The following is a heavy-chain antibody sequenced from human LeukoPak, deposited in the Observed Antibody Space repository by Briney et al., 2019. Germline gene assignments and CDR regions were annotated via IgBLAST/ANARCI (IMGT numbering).Heavy chain of an antibody. CDR3: ARSYCSGGSCGGAGFDY. CDR1: GYTFTSYY. Sequence: ASVEVSCKASGYTFTSYYMHWVRQAPGQGLEWMGIINPSGGSTSYAQKFQGRVTMTRDMSTSTVYMELSSLRSEDTAVYYCARSYCSGGSCGGAGFDYWGQGTLVTVSS. CDR2: INPSGGST. J-gene: IGHJ4*02. V-gene: IGHV1-46*01. D-gene: IGHD2-15*01.